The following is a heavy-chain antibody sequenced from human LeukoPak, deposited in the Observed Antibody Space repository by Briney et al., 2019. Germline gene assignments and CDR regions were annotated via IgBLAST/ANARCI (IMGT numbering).Heavy chain of an antibody. Sequence: GGSLRLSCAASDFSFTTYAMSWVRQAPGKGLEWVSSISGGGTITYYADSVKGRFTISRDNSKNTLYLQMNSLRAEDTAVYYCAKESSLLRGPLVIYYFDFWGQGTLVTVSS. V-gene: IGHV3-23*01. CDR3: AKESSLLRGPLVIYYFDF. J-gene: IGHJ4*02. D-gene: IGHD3-10*01. CDR1: DFSFTTYA. CDR2: ISGGGTIT.